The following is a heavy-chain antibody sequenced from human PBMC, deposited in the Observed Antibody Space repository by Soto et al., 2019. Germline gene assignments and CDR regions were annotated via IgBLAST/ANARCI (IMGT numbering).Heavy chain of an antibody. V-gene: IGHV1-69*13. CDR1: GGTFSSYA. CDR2: IIPIFGTA. D-gene: IGHD6-13*01. Sequence: SVKVSCKASGGTFSSYAISWVRQAPGQGLEWMGGIIPIFGTANYAQKFQGRVTITADESTSTAYMELSSLRSEDTAVYYCARVPITKQQLVPNWFDPWGQGTLVTVPQ. CDR3: ARVPITKQQLVPNWFDP. J-gene: IGHJ5*02.